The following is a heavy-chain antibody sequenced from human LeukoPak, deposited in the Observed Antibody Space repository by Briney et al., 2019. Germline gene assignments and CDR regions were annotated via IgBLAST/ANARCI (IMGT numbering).Heavy chain of an antibody. V-gene: IGHV4-61*01. Sequence: SETLSLTCTVSGDSVSGISFYWSWIRQPPGKGLQYIVYIQYSGSTNYNPSLKSRVTISVDTSKNQFSLKLSSVTAADTAVYYCARYYDSSGYWSTPHFDYWGQGTLVTVPS. CDR2: IQYSGST. J-gene: IGHJ4*02. CDR3: ARYYDSSGYWSTPHFDY. D-gene: IGHD3-22*01. CDR1: GDSVSGISFY.